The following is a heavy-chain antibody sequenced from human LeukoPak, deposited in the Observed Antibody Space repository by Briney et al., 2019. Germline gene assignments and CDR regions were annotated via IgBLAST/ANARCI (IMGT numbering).Heavy chain of an antibody. CDR1: GFTFSSFD. CDR3: ARADCSGSTCYLRRSWFDP. D-gene: IGHD2-2*01. CDR2: ISTSSRYI. Sequence: GSLRLSCAASGFTFSSFDMNWVRQAPGKGLEWVSSISTSSRYIYYRDSVKGRFTISRDDAKNSLYLQMNSLRVEDTAVYYCARADCSGSTCYLRRSWFDPWGQGTLVTVSS. J-gene: IGHJ5*02. V-gene: IGHV3-21*01.